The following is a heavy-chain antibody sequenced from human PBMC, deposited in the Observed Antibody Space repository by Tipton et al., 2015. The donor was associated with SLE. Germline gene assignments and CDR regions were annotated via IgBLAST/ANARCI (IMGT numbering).Heavy chain of an antibody. D-gene: IGHD2-15*01. V-gene: IGHV4-61*02. J-gene: IGHJ4*02. CDR3: ARDARGSSHFDY. CDR2: IYTSGST. Sequence: LRLSCTVSGGSISSGSYSWIWIRQPAGKELEWVGRIYTSGSTNYNPPLKSRVTISVDTSKNQFSLKLSSVTAADTAVYYCARDARGSSHFDYWGQGTLVTVSS. CDR1: GGSISSGSYS.